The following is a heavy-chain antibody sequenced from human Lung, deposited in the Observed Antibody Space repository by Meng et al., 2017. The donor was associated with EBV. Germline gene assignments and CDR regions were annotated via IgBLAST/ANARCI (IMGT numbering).Heavy chain of an antibody. CDR2: IYYSGST. D-gene: IGHD3-22*01. Sequence: QVQVQGSGPGRVKPSQTLLPISTVTWGSISSGAPYWSWIRQHPEKGLEWIGYIYYSGSTYYKPSLKSRLTISVDTSKNQLSLRLSSGTAADTAVYYCARGLWYYDRGGYFDNWGRGTLVTV. J-gene: IGHJ4*02. CDR3: ARGLWYYDRGGYFDN. V-gene: IGHV4-31*02. CDR1: WGSISSGAPY.